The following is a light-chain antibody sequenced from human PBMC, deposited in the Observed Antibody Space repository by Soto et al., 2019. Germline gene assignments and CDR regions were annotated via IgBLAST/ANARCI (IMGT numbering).Light chain of an antibody. J-gene: IGKJ2*01. Sequence: EIVLTQSPATLPVSPGERATLSCRASQSVSSSFLAWYQQRPGQAPRLLVYGASSRATDIPDRFSGSGSGTDFTLTISRLEPEDFAVYYCQQYGSSPPATFGQGTKVDIK. CDR2: GAS. CDR1: QSVSSSF. CDR3: QQYGSSPPAT. V-gene: IGKV3-20*01.